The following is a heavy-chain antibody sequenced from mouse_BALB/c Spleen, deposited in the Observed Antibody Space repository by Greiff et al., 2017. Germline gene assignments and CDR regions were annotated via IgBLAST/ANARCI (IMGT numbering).Heavy chain of an antibody. V-gene: IGHV1-54*01. Sequence: QVQLQQSGAELVRPGTSVKVSCKASGYAFTNYLIEWVKQRPGQGLEWIGVINPGSGGTNYNEKFKGKATLTADKSSSTAYMQLSSLTSDDSAVYFCAREGLRFPFDYWGQGTTLTVSA. CDR2: INPGSGGT. D-gene: IGHD1-1*01. J-gene: IGHJ2*01. CDR3: AREGLRFPFDY. CDR1: GYAFTNYL.